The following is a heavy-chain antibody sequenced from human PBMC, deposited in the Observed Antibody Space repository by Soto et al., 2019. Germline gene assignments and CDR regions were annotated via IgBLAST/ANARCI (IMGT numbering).Heavy chain of an antibody. CDR2: ISWDGGST. V-gene: IGHV3-43*01. Sequence: GGSLRLSCAASGFTFDDYTMHWVRQAPGKGLEWVSLISWDGGSTYYADSVKGRFTISRDNSKNSLYLQMNSLRTEDTALYYCAKALQKRYAYRYYYYYYGMDVWGQGTTVTVSS. J-gene: IGHJ6*02. D-gene: IGHD2-2*01. CDR1: GFTFDDYT. CDR3: AKALQKRYAYRYYYYYYGMDV.